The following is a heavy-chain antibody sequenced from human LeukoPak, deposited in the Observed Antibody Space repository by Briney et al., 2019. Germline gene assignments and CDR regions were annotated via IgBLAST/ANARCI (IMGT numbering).Heavy chain of an antibody. Sequence: PSETLSLTCAVYAGSFSGYYWSWIRQPPGKGVEWIGEINHSGSTSYNPSLKSRVTISVDTSKNQFSLKLSSVTAADTAVYSCAILAGQLAFDYWGQGTLVTVSS. J-gene: IGHJ4*02. V-gene: IGHV4-34*01. CDR3: AILAGQLAFDY. D-gene: IGHD3-16*01. CDR2: INHSGST. CDR1: AGSFSGYY.